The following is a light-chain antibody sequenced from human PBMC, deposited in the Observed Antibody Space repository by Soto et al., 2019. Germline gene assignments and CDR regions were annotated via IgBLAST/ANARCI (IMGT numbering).Light chain of an antibody. CDR3: QQSYNSPQT. CDR2: AAS. J-gene: IGKJ1*01. Sequence: DVQMTRSPSSLSLSVMDGVSASVRASRTIMTYLNWYQLKPGKPPRLLIYAASSLQSGVPSRFSGSGSGTDFTLTISSLQPEDFATYSCQQSYNSPQTFGRGTKVDIK. CDR1: RTIMTY. V-gene: IGKV1-39*01.